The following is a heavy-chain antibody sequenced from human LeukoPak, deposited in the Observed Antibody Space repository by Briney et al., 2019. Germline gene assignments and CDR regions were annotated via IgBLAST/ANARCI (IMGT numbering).Heavy chain of an antibody. J-gene: IGHJ5*02. CDR1: GGSISSYY. CDR2: IYYSGST. CDR3: ARDARRGWFDP. Sequence: SETLSLTCTVSGGSISSYYWSWIRQPPGKGLEWIGYIYYSGSTNYSPSLKSRVTISVDTSKNQFSLKLSSVTAADTAVYYCARDARRGWFDPWGQGTLVTVSS. D-gene: IGHD3-10*01. V-gene: IGHV4-59*01.